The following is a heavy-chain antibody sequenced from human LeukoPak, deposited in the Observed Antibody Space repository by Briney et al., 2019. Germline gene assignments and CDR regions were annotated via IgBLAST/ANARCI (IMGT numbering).Heavy chain of an antibody. J-gene: IGHJ5*02. CDR3: ARLGFYGGNPSWFDL. V-gene: IGHV5-51*01. CDR2: IYPGDCDT. Sequence: GGSLKISWKGSGSRFTSYWMGGARQMPGKGLEGMGIIYPGDCDTRYSPSFQGQVTISADKSISTAYLQWSSLKASDTALYYCARLGFYGGNPSWFDLWGQGTLVPVSS. CDR1: GSRFTSYW. D-gene: IGHD4-23*01.